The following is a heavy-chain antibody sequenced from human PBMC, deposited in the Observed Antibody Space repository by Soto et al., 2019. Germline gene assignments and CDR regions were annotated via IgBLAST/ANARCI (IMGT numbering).Heavy chain of an antibody. Sequence: QVQLVQSGAELKKPGASVKVSCKASGYTFSHYDMNWVRQATGQGPEWIGWVNPNNGDTGYAQKFQGRVTLTTDISTPTAYMELTSLRSEATAIYYCAKVSRKGSAIDFDYWGQGTLITVSS. V-gene: IGHV1-8*01. CDR3: AKVSRKGSAIDFDY. J-gene: IGHJ4*02. CDR2: VNPNNGDT. D-gene: IGHD3-10*01. CDR1: GYTFSHYD.